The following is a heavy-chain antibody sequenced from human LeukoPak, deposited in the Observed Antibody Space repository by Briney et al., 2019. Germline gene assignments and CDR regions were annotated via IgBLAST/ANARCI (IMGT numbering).Heavy chain of an antibody. CDR1: GGSISTYY. CDR2: IYYSGST. Sequence: SETLSLTCSVSGGSISTYYWSWIRQHPGKGLEWIGYIYYSGSTYYNPSLKSRVTISVDTSKNQFSLKLSSVTAADTAVYYCARYCGSTSCGWFDPWGQGTLVTVSS. CDR3: ARYCGSTSCGWFDP. D-gene: IGHD2-2*01. J-gene: IGHJ5*02. V-gene: IGHV4-59*06.